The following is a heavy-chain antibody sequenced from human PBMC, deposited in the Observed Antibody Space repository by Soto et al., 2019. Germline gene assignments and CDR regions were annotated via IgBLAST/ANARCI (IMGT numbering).Heavy chain of an antibody. CDR3: AREISSSGDDRDAFDF. J-gene: IGHJ3*01. D-gene: IGHD5-12*01. Sequence: PSETLSLTCTVSGGSISSGGYYWSWIRQHPGKGLEWIGYIYYSGSTYYNPSLKSRVTISVDTSKNQFSLKLSSVTAADTAVYYCAREISSSGDDRDAFDFWGQGTMVIVSS. CDR2: IYYSGST. V-gene: IGHV4-31*03. CDR1: GGSISSGGYY.